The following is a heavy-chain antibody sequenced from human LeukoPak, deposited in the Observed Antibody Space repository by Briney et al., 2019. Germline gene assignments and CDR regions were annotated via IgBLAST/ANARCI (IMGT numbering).Heavy chain of an antibody. Sequence: SETLSLTCTVSDGSISSNSYYWGWIRQPPGKGLEWIGEINHSGSTNYNPSLKSRVTISVDTSKNQFSLKLSSVTAADTAVYYCARGIYYYFSGSAFDYWGQGTLVTVSS. CDR2: INHSGST. CDR1: DGSISSNSYY. V-gene: IGHV4-39*01. D-gene: IGHD3-10*01. J-gene: IGHJ4*02. CDR3: ARGIYYYFSGSAFDY.